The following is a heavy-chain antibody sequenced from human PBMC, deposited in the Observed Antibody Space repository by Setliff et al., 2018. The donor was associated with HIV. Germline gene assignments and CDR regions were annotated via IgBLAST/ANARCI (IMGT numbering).Heavy chain of an antibody. CDR1: GDSISGSYY. D-gene: IGHD2-2*01. Sequence: SETLSLTCAVSGDSISGSYYWAWIRQSPAKGLEWIGEIYHSGIVNYNPSLQSRVTISTDTSKNQFSLRLNSVTVADTAVYYCARVRLRVPPSIFDYWGMGSLVTVSS. CDR3: ARVRLRVPPSIFDY. J-gene: IGHJ4*02. CDR2: IYHSGIV. V-gene: IGHV4-34*01.